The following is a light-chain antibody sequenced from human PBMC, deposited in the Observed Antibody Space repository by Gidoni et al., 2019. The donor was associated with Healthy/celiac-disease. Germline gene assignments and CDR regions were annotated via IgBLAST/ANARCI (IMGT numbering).Light chain of an antibody. Sequence: SYVLTQPPSVSVAPGQTARITCGGHNIGSKSVHWYQQKPGQAPVLVVYDDSERPSGIPERFSGSNSGNTATLTISRVEAGDEAEYYCQVWDSSSDHPGAFGGGTKLVVL. CDR2: DDS. J-gene: IGLJ2*01. V-gene: IGLV3-21*02. CDR3: QVWDSSSDHPGA. CDR1: NIGSKS.